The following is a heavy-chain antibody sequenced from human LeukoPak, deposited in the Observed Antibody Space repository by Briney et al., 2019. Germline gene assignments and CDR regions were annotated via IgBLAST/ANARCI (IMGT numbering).Heavy chain of an antibody. V-gene: IGHV3-49*04. CDR2: IRSKAYGGTT. CDR3: ARRYCSGGRCPNYFDY. CDR1: GFTFGDYA. J-gene: IGHJ4*02. D-gene: IGHD2-15*01. Sequence: GGSLRLSCTASGFTFGDYAMSWVRQAPGKGLEWVGFIRSKAYGGTTEYAASVKGRFTISRDNSKNTLYLQMNSLRAEDTAVYYCARRYCSGGRCPNYFDYWGQGTLVTVFS.